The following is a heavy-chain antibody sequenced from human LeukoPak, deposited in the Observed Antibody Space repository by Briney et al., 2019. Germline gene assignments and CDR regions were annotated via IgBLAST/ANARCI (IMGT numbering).Heavy chain of an antibody. D-gene: IGHD1-26*01. Sequence: GGSLRLSCAASTLSFSNTWMSWVRQAPGKGLEWVANIKEDGSEKRDVDSVKGRFTISRDNAKNSLYLQMNSLRVEDTAVYYCVRDKLVGPSRLDHWGQGTLVTVSS. J-gene: IGHJ4*02. CDR2: IKEDGSEK. CDR3: VRDKLVGPSRLDH. V-gene: IGHV3-7*01. CDR1: TLSFSNTW.